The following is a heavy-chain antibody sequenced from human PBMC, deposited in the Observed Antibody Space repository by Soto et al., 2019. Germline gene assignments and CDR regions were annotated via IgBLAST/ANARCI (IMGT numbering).Heavy chain of an antibody. Sequence: EASVEVCCKASGYTFTSYFITWVRQAPGQGLEWMGWISAYNGNTNYAQMLQGRVTMTTDTSTATAYMEMRSLGSDDTAVYYCARQNYYSGMDVWGQGTTVTVSS. CDR2: ISAYNGNT. V-gene: IGHV1-18*01. CDR3: ARQNYYSGMDV. J-gene: IGHJ6*02. CDR1: GYTFTSYF.